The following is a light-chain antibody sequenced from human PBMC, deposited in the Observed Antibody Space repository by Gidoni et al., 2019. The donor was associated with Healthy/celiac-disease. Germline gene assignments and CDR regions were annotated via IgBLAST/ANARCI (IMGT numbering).Light chain of an antibody. V-gene: IGKV1-5*03. CDR2: KAS. CDR3: QQYNSYSLT. J-gene: IGKJ4*01. CDR1: QSISSW. Sequence: DIQMTQSHSTLSASVGYRVTITCRASQSISSWLAWYQQKPGKAPKLLIYKASSLESGVPSRFSGSGSGTEFTLTISRLQPDDFATYYCQQYNSYSLTFGGGTKVEIK.